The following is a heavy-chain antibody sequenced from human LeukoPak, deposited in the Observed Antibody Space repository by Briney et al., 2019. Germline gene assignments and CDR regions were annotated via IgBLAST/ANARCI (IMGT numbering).Heavy chain of an antibody. CDR2: TSPDGSGT. Sequence: GGSLRLSCACSGFTFSSYWWHWLRQAPGKGLMWVSRTSPDGSGTVYADAVKGRFTISRDNAKNTLYLQMNSLTAEDTAVYYCARDVQVYWYFDLLGRGTLVTVSS. J-gene: IGHJ2*01. CDR3: ARDVQVYWYFDL. V-gene: IGHV3-74*01. D-gene: IGHD1-1*01. CDR1: GFTFSSYW.